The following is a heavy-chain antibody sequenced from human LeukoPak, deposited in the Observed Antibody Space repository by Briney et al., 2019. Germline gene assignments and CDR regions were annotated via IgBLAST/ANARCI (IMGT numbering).Heavy chain of an antibody. CDR2: IKQDGSEK. J-gene: IGHJ3*02. CDR3: ARGLRGAGSYFAAFDI. V-gene: IGHV3-7*01. D-gene: IGHD3-10*01. Sequence: GGSLRLSCAASGFTFSNYWMSWVRQAPGKGLEWVANIKQDGSEKYYVDSVKGRFTISRDNAKNSLYLQMHTLRAEDTAIYYCARGLRGAGSYFAAFDIWGQGTMVTVSS. CDR1: GFTFSNYW.